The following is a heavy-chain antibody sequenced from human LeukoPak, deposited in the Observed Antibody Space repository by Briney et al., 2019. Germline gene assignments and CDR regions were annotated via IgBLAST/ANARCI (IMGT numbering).Heavy chain of an antibody. CDR1: GFTFSNSA. V-gene: IGHV3-23*01. CDR3: AKPYSSSWLSWFDP. J-gene: IGHJ5*02. D-gene: IGHD6-13*01. CDR2: ISGSGSST. Sequence: PGESLRLSCAASGFTFSNSAMSWVRQAPGKGLEWVSAISGSGSSTFYADSVKGRFTISRDNSKNTLYLQMKSLRVEDTAVYYCAKPYSSSWLSWFDPWGQGTLVTVSS.